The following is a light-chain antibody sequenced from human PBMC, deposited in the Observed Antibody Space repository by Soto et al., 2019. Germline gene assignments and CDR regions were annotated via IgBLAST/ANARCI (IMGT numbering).Light chain of an antibody. CDR2: DAS. J-gene: IGKJ3*01. CDR3: QQFNSYLFT. V-gene: IGKV1-13*02. CDR1: QGISSA. Sequence: AIQLTQSPSSLSASVGDRVTITCRASQGISSALAWYQQKPGKAPKLLIYDASSLESGVPSRFSGSGSGTDFTLTISSRQPEDFATYYCQQFNSYLFTFGPGTKVDIK.